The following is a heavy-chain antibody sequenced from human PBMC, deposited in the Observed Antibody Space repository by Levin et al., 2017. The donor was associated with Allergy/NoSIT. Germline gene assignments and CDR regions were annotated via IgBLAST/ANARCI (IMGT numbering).Heavy chain of an antibody. CDR3: ARDVLNYYGSGSYYYYYGMDG. Sequence: ASVKVSCKASGYTFTSYGISWVRQAPGQGLEWMGWISAYNGNTNYAQKLQGRVTMTTDTSTSTAYMELRSLRSDDTAVYYCARDVLNYYGSGSYYYYYGMDGWGQGTTVTVSS. CDR1: GYTFTSYG. V-gene: IGHV1-18*01. D-gene: IGHD3-10*01. CDR2: ISAYNGNT. J-gene: IGHJ6*02.